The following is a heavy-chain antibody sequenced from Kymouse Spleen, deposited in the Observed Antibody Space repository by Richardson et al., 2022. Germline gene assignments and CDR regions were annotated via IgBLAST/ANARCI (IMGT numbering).Heavy chain of an antibody. CDR3: ARGRGYSGYDPYYYYYGMDV. J-gene: IGHJ6*02. V-gene: IGHV4-31*03. D-gene: IGHD5-12*01. Sequence: QVQLQESGPGLVKPSQTLSLTCTVSGGSISSGGYYWSWIRQHPGKGLEWIGYIYYSGSTYYNPSLKSRVTISVDTSKNQFSLKLSSVTAADTAVYYCARGRGYSGYDPYYYYYGMDVWGQGTTVTVSS. CDR2: IYYSGST. CDR1: GGSISSGGYY.